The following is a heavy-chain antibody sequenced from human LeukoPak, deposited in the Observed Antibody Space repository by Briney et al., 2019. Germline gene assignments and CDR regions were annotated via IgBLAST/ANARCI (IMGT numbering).Heavy chain of an antibody. J-gene: IGHJ6*03. D-gene: IGHD1-1*01. CDR1: GGSISSYY. CDR3: ARGDWNPGYYYYYMDV. Sequence: SETLSLTCTVSGGSISSYYWSWIRQPAGKGLEWIGRIYTSGSTNYNPSLKSRVTMSVDTSKNQFSLKLSSVTAADTAVYYCARGDWNPGYYYYYMDVWGKGTTVTVSS. CDR2: IYTSGST. V-gene: IGHV4-4*07.